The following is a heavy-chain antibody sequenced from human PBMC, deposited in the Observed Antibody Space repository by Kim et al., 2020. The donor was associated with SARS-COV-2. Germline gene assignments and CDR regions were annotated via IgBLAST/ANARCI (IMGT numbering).Heavy chain of an antibody. V-gene: IGHV3-30*04. Sequence: GGSLRLSCAASGFTFSSYAMHWVRQAPGKGLEWVAVISYDGSNKYYADYVKGRFTISRDNSKNTLYLQMNSLRAEDTAVYYCARVGGECSGGSCADYWGQGTLVTVSS. CDR3: ARVGGECSGGSCADY. D-gene: IGHD2-15*01. CDR1: GFTFSSYA. J-gene: IGHJ4*02. CDR2: ISYDGSNK.